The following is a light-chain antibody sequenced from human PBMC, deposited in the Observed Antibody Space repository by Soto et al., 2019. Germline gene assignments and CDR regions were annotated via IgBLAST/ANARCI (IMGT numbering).Light chain of an antibody. Sequence: EIVLTQSPATMSLSPGETATLSCRASQSVRSYLAWYQQKPDQAPRPLIYDTSNRATGIPARFSGSGSGTDFILTISSLEPEDLAVYYCQHRNNWPLTFGGGTKVEIK. CDR3: QHRNNWPLT. J-gene: IGKJ4*01. CDR2: DTS. V-gene: IGKV3-11*01. CDR1: QSVRSY.